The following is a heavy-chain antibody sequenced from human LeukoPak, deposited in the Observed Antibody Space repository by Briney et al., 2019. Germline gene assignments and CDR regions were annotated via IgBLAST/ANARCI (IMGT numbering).Heavy chain of an antibody. CDR2: IYHSGST. CDR3: ASIRDRGIIRHFDY. J-gene: IGHJ4*02. Sequence: LRLSCAASGFTFSTYAMSWVRQAPGKGLEWIGYIYHSGSTYYNPSLKSRVTISVDRSKNQFSLKLSSVTAADTAVYYCASIRDRGIIRHFDYWGQGTLVTVSS. CDR1: GFTFSTYA. V-gene: IGHV4-30-2*01. D-gene: IGHD1-26*01.